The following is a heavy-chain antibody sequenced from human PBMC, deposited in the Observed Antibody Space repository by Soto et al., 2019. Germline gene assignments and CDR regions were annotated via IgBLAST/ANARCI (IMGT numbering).Heavy chain of an antibody. CDR2: IYYSGST. Sequence: ETLSLTCTVSGGSISSYYWSWIRQPPGKGLEWIGYIYYSGSTNYNPSLKSRVTISVDTSKNQFSLKLSSVTAADTAVYYCARDLSTVVNYYYYYGMDVWGQGTTVTVSS. D-gene: IGHD4-17*01. CDR1: GGSISSYY. CDR3: ARDLSTVVNYYYYYGMDV. V-gene: IGHV4-59*01. J-gene: IGHJ6*02.